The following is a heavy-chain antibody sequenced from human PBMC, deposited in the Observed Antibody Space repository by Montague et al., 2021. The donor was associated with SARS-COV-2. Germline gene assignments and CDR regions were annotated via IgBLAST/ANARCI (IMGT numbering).Heavy chain of an antibody. V-gene: IGHV4-31*11. CDR2: IYYSRNT. J-gene: IGHJ5*02. CDR3: ARAQLDFDWLSMPSSHWFDP. Sequence: TLSLTCGVSGASIVGYHWSWVRKPPGKGLEWIGYIYYSRNTYYNPSLKSRVTISVDTSKNQFSLKLSSVTAADTAVYYCARAQLDFDWLSMPSSHWFDPWGQGTLVTVSS. D-gene: IGHD3-9*01. CDR1: GASIVGYH.